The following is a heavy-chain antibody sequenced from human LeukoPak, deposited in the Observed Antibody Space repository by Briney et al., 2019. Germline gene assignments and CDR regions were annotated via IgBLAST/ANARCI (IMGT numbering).Heavy chain of an antibody. Sequence: SETLSLTCAVYGVSFSGYYWSWIRQPPGKGLEWIGEINHSGSTNYNPSLKSRVTISVDTSKNQFSLKLNSVTAADTAVYYCARHGHHGDYGYWGQGNLVTVS. V-gene: IGHV4-34*01. J-gene: IGHJ4*02. D-gene: IGHD4-17*01. CDR3: ARHGHHGDYGY. CDR1: GVSFSGYY. CDR2: INHSGST.